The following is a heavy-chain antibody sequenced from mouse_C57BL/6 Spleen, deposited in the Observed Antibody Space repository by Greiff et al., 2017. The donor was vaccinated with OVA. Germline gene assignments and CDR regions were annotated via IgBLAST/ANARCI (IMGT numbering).Heavy chain of an antibody. CDR1: GYTFTSYW. J-gene: IGHJ1*03. Sequence: VQLQQPGAELVKPGASVTMSCKASGYTFTSYWITWVKQRPGHGLEWIGDIYPGSGSTNYNEKFKSKATLTVDTSSSTAYMQLSSLTSEDSAVYYCARKDPYGLWYFDVWGTGTTVTVSS. CDR3: ARKDPYGLWYFDV. V-gene: IGHV1-55*01. D-gene: IGHD1-1*02. CDR2: IYPGSGST.